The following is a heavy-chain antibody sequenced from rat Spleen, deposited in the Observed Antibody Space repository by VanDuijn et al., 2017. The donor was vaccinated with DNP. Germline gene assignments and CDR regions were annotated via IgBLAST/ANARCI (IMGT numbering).Heavy chain of an antibody. Sequence: EVELVETGGGLVQPGRSLKLSCVTSGFPFNNYWMYWIRRAPGKGLEWVTTISFDSSRTYYRDSVKGRFTLSRDNAKSTLYRQMDRLRSEDTATYYCARHYYSGDWYFEFWGPGTMVTVSS. CDR3: ARHYYSGDWYFEF. CDR1: GFPFNNYW. V-gene: IGHV5-29*01. D-gene: IGHD1-1*01. J-gene: IGHJ1*01. CDR2: ISFDSSRT.